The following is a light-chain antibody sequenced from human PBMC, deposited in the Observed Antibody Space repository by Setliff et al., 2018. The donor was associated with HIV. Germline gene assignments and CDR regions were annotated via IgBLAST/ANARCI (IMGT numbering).Light chain of an antibody. CDR2: DVS. V-gene: IGLV2-14*03. CDR1: SSDVGDYNY. Sequence: ALTQPASVSGSPGQSITISCTGTSSDVGDYNYVSWYQQHPGKAPKLMISDVSNRPSGVSNRFSGSKSGNTASLTISGLQAEDEADYYCSSYTSRTPLYVFGTGTKVTVL. CDR3: SSYTSRTPLYV. J-gene: IGLJ1*01.